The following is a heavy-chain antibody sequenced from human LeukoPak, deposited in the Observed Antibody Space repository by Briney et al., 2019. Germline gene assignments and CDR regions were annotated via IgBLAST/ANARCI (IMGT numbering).Heavy chain of an antibody. CDR3: ARGVQYLNYFDY. CDR1: GFTFSSYS. D-gene: IGHD4-11*01. CDR2: ISSSGNAI. Sequence: GGSLRLSCAASGFTFSSYSMNWVRQAPGKGLEWVSYISSSGNAIYYADSVQGRFTVSRDIAKNSLYLEMNSLRAEDTAVYYCARGVQYLNYFDYWGQGTLVTVSS. J-gene: IGHJ4*02. V-gene: IGHV3-48*04.